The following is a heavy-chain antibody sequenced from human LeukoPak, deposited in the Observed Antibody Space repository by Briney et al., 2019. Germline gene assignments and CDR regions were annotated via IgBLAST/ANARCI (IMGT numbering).Heavy chain of an antibody. J-gene: IGHJ6*02. V-gene: IGHV1-46*01. D-gene: IGHD3-3*01. CDR2: INPSGGST. Sequence: ASVKVSCKASGYTFTSYYMHWVRQAPGQGLEWMGIINPSGGSTSYAQKFQGRVTMTRDTSTSTVYMELSSLRSEDTAVYYCARGLTQSYYDFWSGYPRAYGMDVWGQGTTVTVSS. CDR1: GYTFTSYY. CDR3: ARGLTQSYYDFWSGYPRAYGMDV.